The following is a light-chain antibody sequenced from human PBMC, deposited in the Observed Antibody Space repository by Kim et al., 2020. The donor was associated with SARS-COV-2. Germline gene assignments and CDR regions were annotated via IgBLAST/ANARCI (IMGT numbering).Light chain of an antibody. Sequence: SAEERPTLSCRASQSVSSNLAWYQQKLGQAPRLLIYGASTRATGIPARFSGSGSGTEFTLTISSLQSEDFAVYYCQQYNNWPPWTFGQGTKVDIK. CDR1: QSVSSN. CDR2: GAS. J-gene: IGKJ1*01. CDR3: QQYNNWPPWT. V-gene: IGKV3-15*01.